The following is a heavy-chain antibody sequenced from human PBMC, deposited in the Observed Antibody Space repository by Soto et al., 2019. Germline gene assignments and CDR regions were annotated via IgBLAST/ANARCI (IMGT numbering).Heavy chain of an antibody. D-gene: IGHD3-9*01. CDR3: AGLTGYYNAYFDY. CDR2: INSDGSST. CDR1: GFTFRSYW. V-gene: IGHV3-74*01. J-gene: IGHJ4*02. Sequence: GGSLRLSCAASGFTFRSYWMQWVRQAPGKGLVWVSWINSDGSSTSYADSVKGRFTISRDNAKNTMDLQMNSLRAEDTAVYYCAGLTGYYNAYFDYWGQGTLVTVSS.